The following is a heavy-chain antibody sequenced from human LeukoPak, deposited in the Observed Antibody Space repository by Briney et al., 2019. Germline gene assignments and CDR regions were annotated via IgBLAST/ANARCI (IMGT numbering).Heavy chain of an antibody. CDR1: GGSISSYY. V-gene: IGHV4-59*01. D-gene: IGHD5-18*01. CDR2: IYYSGST. CDR3: ARGGYSYGRAAYYFDY. J-gene: IGHJ4*02. Sequence: SETLSLTCTVSGGSISSYYWNWIRQPPGKRLEWIGYIYYSGSTNYNPSLKSRVTISVDTSKNQFSLKLSSVTAADTAVYYCARGGYSYGRAAYYFDYWGQGTLVTVSS.